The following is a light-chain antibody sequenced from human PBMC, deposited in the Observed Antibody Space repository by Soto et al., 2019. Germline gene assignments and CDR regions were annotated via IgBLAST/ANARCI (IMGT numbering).Light chain of an antibody. Sequence: EIVLTQSPGTLSLSPGERATLSCRASQSVGSNYLAWYQQKPGQAPRLLIYGASSRSTGISDRFSGSGSGIDFTLTISRLEPEDFAVYYCQQYGTSPITFGQGTRLEIK. J-gene: IGKJ5*01. V-gene: IGKV3-20*01. CDR3: QQYGTSPIT. CDR2: GAS. CDR1: QSVGSNY.